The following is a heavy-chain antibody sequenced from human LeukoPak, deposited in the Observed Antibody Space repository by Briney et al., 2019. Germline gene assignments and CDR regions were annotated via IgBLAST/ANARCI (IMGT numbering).Heavy chain of an antibody. Sequence: PGGSLRLSCAASGFTFGTYWMTWVRQAPGKGLEWVANIKHDGSEKNYLDSVKGRFTISRDNAKDSLYLQMNTLRAEDTAVYFCARDQGTTLTSYSFSLWGRGTTVTVSS. CDR2: IKHDGSEK. CDR1: GFTFGTYW. J-gene: IGHJ3*01. CDR3: ARDQGTTLTSYSFSL. V-gene: IGHV3-7*01. D-gene: IGHD4-17*01.